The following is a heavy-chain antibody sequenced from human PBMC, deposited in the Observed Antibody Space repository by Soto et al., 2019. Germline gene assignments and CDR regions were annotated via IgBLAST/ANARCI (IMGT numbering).Heavy chain of an antibody. CDR2: IYPGDSDT. CDR3: ARAVVPAEGWFDP. Sequence: GESLKISCKGSGYSFTSYWIGWVRQMPGKGLEWMGIIYPGDSDTRYSPSFQGQVTISADKSISTAYLQWSGLKASDTAMYYCARAVVPAEGWFDPWGQGTLITVSS. D-gene: IGHD2-2*01. CDR1: GYSFTSYW. J-gene: IGHJ5*02. V-gene: IGHV5-51*01.